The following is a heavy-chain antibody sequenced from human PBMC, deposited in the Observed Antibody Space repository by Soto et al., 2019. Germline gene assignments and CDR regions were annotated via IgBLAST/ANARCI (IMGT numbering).Heavy chain of an antibody. CDR1: GFTFSSYG. V-gene: IGHV3-30*03. D-gene: IGHD5-18*01. J-gene: IGHJ4*02. CDR3: ARVDGYSYGLDY. CDR2: ISYDGSNK. Sequence: GGSLRLSCAASGFTFSSYGMHWVRQAPGKGLEWVAVISYDGSNKYYADSVKGRFTISRDNSKNTLYLQMNSLRAEDTAVYYCARVDGYSYGLDYWGQGTLVTVSS.